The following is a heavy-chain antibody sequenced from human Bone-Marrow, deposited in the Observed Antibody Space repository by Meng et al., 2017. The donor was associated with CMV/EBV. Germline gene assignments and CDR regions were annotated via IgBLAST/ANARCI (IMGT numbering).Heavy chain of an antibody. CDR1: GFTVSSNY. V-gene: IGHV3-66*02. Sequence: GGSLRLSCAASGFTVSSNYMSWVRQAPGKGLEWVSVIYSGGSTYYADSVKGRFTISRDNSKNTLYLQMNSLRAEDTAVYYCARERESAYDSSGYYSYYYGMAVWGQGPTVTVSS. CDR2: IYSGGST. J-gene: IGHJ6*02. CDR3: ARERESAYDSSGYYSYYYGMAV. D-gene: IGHD3-22*01.